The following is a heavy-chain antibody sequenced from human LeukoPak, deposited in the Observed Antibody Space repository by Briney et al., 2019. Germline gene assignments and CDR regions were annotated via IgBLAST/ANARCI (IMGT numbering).Heavy chain of an antibody. V-gene: IGHV4-4*07. CDR3: AKISIVVAPAYFDY. D-gene: IGHD2-2*01. CDR1: TVSTSSYY. Sequence: SETLSLTCTVSTVSTSSYYWSWIRQPAGKRLDWIGRIHTSGATNYNPSLKSRLTMSVDTSKNQFSLNLSSVTAADTAVYYCAKISIVVAPAYFDYWGQGTLVTVSS. J-gene: IGHJ4*02. CDR2: IHTSGAT.